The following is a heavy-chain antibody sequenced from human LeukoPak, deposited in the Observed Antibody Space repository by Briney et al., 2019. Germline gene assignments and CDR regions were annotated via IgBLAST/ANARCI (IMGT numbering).Heavy chain of an antibody. CDR2: IYYSGST. CDR3: ARVGYSYGDPGYYYYYMNV. CDR1: GGSISSSSKY. J-gene: IGHJ6*03. Sequence: SETLSLTCTVSGGSISSSSKYWGWIRQPPGKGLEWIGSIYYSGSTYYNPSLKSRATISVDMSKNQFSLKLSSVTAADTAVYYCARVGYSYGDPGYYYYYMNVWGKGTTVTISS. D-gene: IGHD5-18*01. V-gene: IGHV4-39*07.